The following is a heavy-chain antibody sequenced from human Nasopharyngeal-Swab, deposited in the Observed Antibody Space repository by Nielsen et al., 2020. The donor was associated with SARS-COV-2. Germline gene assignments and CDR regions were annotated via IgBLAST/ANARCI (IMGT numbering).Heavy chain of an antibody. J-gene: IGHJ6*02. CDR3: ARGQYCSSISCYARGYYYYYGMDV. CDR2: ISSSSSYI. V-gene: IGHV3-21*01. CDR1: GFTFSSYS. Sequence: GESLKISCAASGFTFSSYSMNWVRQAPGKGLEWVSSISSSSSYIYYADSVKGRFTISRDNAKNSLYLQMNSLRAEDTAVYYCARGQYCSSISCYARGYYYYYGMDVWGQGTTVTVSS. D-gene: IGHD2-2*01.